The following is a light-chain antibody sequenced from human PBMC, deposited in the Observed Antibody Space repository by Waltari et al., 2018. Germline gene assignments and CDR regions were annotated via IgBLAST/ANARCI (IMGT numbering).Light chain of an antibody. Sequence: DTVLTQSPGTLSLSPGERATLPCRASQSVSSSYLAWYQQKPGQAPRLLIYGASSRATGIPDRFIGSGSGTDFTLTISRLEPEDFAVYYCQQYGSSPRYTFGQGTKLEI. J-gene: IGKJ2*01. V-gene: IGKV3-20*01. CDR3: QQYGSSPRYT. CDR2: GAS. CDR1: QSVSSSY.